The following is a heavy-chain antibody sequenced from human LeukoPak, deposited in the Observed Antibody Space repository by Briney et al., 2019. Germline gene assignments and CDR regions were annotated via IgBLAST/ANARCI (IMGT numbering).Heavy chain of an antibody. V-gene: IGHV3-30-3*01. D-gene: IGHD6-19*01. Sequence: GGSLRLSCAVSGFTFSTYAMHWGRQAPGKGLEWVAIISYDGTNKYYADTGKGRFTISRDNSKNTLYLQMSSLRAEDTAVYYCARDDPYSSGWYIVFDIWGQGTMVTVSS. CDR3: ARDDPYSSGWYIVFDI. CDR1: GFTFSTYA. J-gene: IGHJ3*02. CDR2: ISYDGTNK.